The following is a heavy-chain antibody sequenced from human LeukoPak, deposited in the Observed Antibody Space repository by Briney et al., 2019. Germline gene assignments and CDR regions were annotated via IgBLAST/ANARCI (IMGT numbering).Heavy chain of an antibody. D-gene: IGHD2-15*01. CDR1: GFTFSSYA. CDR3: AKDPHTLGYCSGGSCFSLDY. Sequence: PGGSLRLSCAAPGFTFSSYAIHWVRQAPGKGLEWVAFIRHDGSTKYYADSVKGRFTISRDNSKNTLYLQMNSLRDEDTAVYYCAKDPHTLGYCSGGSCFSLDYWGQGTLVTVSS. J-gene: IGHJ4*02. CDR2: IRHDGSTK. V-gene: IGHV3-30*02.